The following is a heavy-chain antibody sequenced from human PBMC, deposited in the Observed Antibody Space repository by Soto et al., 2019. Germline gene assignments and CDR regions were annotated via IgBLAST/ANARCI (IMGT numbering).Heavy chain of an antibody. D-gene: IGHD4-17*01. J-gene: IGHJ4*02. CDR3: ARAHDYGRNLGVDY. V-gene: IGHV3-30-3*01. CDR2: ISYDGSNK. Sequence: SLRLSCAASGFKFNDYAIHWVRQAPGKGLEWVAVISYDGSNKYYADSVRGRFTISRDNSKNTLYMQMNSLRGEDSAIYYCARAHDYGRNLGVDYWGQGTLVTVSS. CDR1: GFKFNDYA.